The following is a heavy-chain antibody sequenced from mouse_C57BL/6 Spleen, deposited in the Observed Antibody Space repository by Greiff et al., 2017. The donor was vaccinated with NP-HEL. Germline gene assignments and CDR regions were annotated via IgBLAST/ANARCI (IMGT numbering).Heavy chain of an antibody. V-gene: IGHV1-64*01. CDR1: GYTFTSYW. CDR3: ARGMVKALFDY. CDR2: IRPNSGST. J-gene: IGHJ2*01. D-gene: IGHD2-1*01. Sequence: QVQLQQPGAELVKPGASVKLSCKASGYTFTSYWMHWVKQRPGQGLEWIGMIRPNSGSTNYNEKFKSKATLTVDKSSSTAYMQLSSLTSEDSAVYYCARGMVKALFDYWGQGTTLTVSS.